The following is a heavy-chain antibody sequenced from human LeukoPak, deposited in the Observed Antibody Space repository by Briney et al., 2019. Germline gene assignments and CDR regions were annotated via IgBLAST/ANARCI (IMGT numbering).Heavy chain of an antibody. CDR1: GFTFSDYV. J-gene: IGHJ4*02. Sequence: PGGSLRLSCSASGFTFSDYVMNWVRQAPGKGLEWVANIMQDGSEKYYVDSVKGRFTISRDNAKSSLYLQMNSLRAEDTAVYYCARGGYWGQGTLVTVSS. CDR2: IMQDGSEK. D-gene: IGHD3-16*01. V-gene: IGHV3-7*02. CDR3: ARGGY.